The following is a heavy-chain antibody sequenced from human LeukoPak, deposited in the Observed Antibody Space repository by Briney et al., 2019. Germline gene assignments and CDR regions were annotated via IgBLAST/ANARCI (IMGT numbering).Heavy chain of an antibody. CDR2: ISYDGSNK. CDR1: GFTFSSYG. J-gene: IGHJ4*02. V-gene: IGHV3-30*18. CDR3: AKLEYSYGNFDY. D-gene: IGHD5-18*01. Sequence: PGGSLRLSCAASGFTFSSYGMHWVRQAPGKGLEWVAVISYDGSNKYYADSVKGRFTISRDNSKNTLYLQMNSLRAEDTAVYYCAKLEYSYGNFDYWGQGTLVTVSS.